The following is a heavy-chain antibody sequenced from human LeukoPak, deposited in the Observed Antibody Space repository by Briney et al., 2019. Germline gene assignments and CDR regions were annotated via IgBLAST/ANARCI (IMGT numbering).Heavy chain of an antibody. CDR3: ARDGYSGSLDY. V-gene: IGHV3-66*01. J-gene: IGHJ4*02. CDR1: GFTVSSNY. CDR2: IYSGGST. Sequence: GGSLRLSCAASGFTVSSNYMSWVRQAPGKGLEWVSVIYSGGSTYYADSVKGRFTISRDNSKNTLYLEMNSLRAEDTAVYYCARDGYSGSLDYWGQGTLVTVSS. D-gene: IGHD1-26*01.